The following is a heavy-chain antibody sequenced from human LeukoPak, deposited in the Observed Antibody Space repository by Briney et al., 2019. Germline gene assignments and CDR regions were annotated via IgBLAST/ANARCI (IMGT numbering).Heavy chain of an antibody. J-gene: IGHJ4*02. CDR1: GYTFTSHG. V-gene: IGHV1-18*01. D-gene: IGHD3-3*01. CDR2: ISAYNGNT. Sequence: ASVKVSCKASGYTFTSHGISWVRQAPGQGLEWMGWISAYNGNTNYAQKLQGRVTMTTDTSTSTAYMELRSLRSDDTAVYYCARGGYYDFWSGYYSPVDFYFDYWGQGTLVTVSS. CDR3: ARGGYYDFWSGYYSPVDFYFDY.